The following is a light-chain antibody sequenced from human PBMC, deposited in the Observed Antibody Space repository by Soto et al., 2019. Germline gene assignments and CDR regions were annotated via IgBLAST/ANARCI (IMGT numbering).Light chain of an antibody. CDR2: GAS. CDR1: QSVSGSY. CDR3: QQYGSSPLT. V-gene: IGKV3-20*01. Sequence: DIVLTQSPGTLSLSPGERATLSCRASQSVSGSYLAWYQQKPGQAPRLLIYGASSRATGIPDRFSGSGSGTDFTLTIRRLEPEDFAVYYCQQYGSSPLTFGRGTKVEIK. J-gene: IGKJ4*01.